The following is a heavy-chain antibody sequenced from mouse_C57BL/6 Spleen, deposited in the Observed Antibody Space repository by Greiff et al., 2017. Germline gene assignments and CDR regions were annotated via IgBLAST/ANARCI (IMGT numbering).Heavy chain of an antibody. CDR2: ISYDGSN. CDR3: ARDGEDYFDY. J-gene: IGHJ2*01. Sequence: DVKLQESGPGLVKPSQSLSLTCSVTGYSITSGYYWNWIRQFPGNKLEWMGYISYDGSNNYNPSLKNRISITRDTSKNQFFLKLNSVTTEDTATYYCARDGEDYFDYWGQGTTLTVSS. V-gene: IGHV3-6*01. CDR1: GYSITSGYY.